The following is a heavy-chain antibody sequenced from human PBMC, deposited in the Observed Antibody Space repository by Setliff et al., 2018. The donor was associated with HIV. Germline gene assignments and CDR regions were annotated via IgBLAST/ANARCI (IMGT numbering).Heavy chain of an antibody. Sequence: PGGSLRLSCAASGFIFSNYWMHWVRQVPGKGLDWVSRINNDGSDTVYADSVKGRFTISRDNSKNTVYQQMNSLRAEDTAVYYCATLSSNWHLDYWGQGTLVTVSS. CDR1: GFIFSNYW. J-gene: IGHJ4*02. V-gene: IGHV3-74*01. D-gene: IGHD6-13*01. CDR2: INNDGSDT. CDR3: ATLSSNWHLDY.